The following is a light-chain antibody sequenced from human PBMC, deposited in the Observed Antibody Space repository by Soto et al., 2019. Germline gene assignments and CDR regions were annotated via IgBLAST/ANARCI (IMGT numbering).Light chain of an antibody. V-gene: IGLV2-14*01. Sequence: QSALTQPASVSGSPGQSITISCTGTSSDVGGYNYVSWYQQPPGKAPKLMIYDVSNRPSGVSNRFSGSKSGNTASLTISGLQAEDEAYYYCSSYTSSSTVVFGGGTKVTVL. CDR3: SSYTSSSTVV. J-gene: IGLJ2*01. CDR1: SSDVGGYNY. CDR2: DVS.